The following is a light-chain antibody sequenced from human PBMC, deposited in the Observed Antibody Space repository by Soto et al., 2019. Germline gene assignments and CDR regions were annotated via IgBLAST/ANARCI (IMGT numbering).Light chain of an antibody. CDR3: QQYDSSPVT. CDR1: QSVSSSY. CDR2: GAS. V-gene: IGKV3-20*01. Sequence: ENVLTQSPGTLSLSPGERATFSCRASQSVSSSYLTWYQQKPGQAPRLLIYGASSRATDIPDRFSGSGSGTDFTLTNSRLEPEDFAVYYCQQYDSSPVTFGQGNKLEIK. J-gene: IGKJ2*01.